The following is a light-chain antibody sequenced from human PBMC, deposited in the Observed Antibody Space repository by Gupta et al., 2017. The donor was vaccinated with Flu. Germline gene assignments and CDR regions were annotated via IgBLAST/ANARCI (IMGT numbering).Light chain of an antibody. CDR2: DVN. CDR1: SGDVGGSNR. J-gene: IGLJ1*01. Sequence: TSGDVGGSNRVSWYQQHPGKAPKLMVYDVNNRPSGISDRFSGSKSGNTASLTISGLQAEDEADYYCSSYTTSRTQVFGTGTKVTVL. CDR3: SSYTTSRTQV. V-gene: IGLV2-14*03.